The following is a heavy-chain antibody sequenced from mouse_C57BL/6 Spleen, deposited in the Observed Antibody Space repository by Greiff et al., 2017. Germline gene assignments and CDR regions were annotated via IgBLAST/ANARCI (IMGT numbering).Heavy chain of an antibody. Sequence: EVQLVESGGDLVKPGGSLKLSCAASGFTFSSYGMSWVRQTPDKRLEWVATISSGGSYTYYPDSVKGRFTISRDNAKNTLYLQMSSLKSEDTAMYYCARHEDSNYDYYAMDYWGQGTSVTVSS. CDR3: ARHEDSNYDYYAMDY. D-gene: IGHD2-5*01. CDR2: ISSGGSYT. CDR1: GFTFSSYG. V-gene: IGHV5-6*01. J-gene: IGHJ4*01.